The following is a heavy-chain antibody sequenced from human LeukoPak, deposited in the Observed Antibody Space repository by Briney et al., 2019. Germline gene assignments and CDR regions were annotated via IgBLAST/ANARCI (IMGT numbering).Heavy chain of an antibody. CDR1: GGSVSSGSYY. D-gene: IGHD6-13*01. CDR2: IYYSGST. Sequence: SETLSLTCTVSGGSVSSGSYYWSWIRQPPGKGLEWIGYIYYSGSTYYNPSLKSRVTISVDTSKNQFSLKLSSVTAADTAVYYCARIEAAAGALIDYWGQGTLVTVSS. CDR3: ARIEAAAGALIDY. V-gene: IGHV4-31*03. J-gene: IGHJ4*02.